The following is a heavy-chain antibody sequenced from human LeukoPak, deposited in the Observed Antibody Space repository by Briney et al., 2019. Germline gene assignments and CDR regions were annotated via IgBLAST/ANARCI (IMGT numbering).Heavy chain of an antibody. D-gene: IGHD2-15*01. V-gene: IGHV3-23*01. CDR2: VGGGIDI. CDR3: AKDATPHNGIWDNFDL. CDR1: GFTFSVHG. J-gene: IGHJ4*02. Sequence: GGSLRLSCVASGFTFSVHGMTWVRQAPGEGLEWVSSVGGGIDIYYADSVKGRFTASRDDSMKTVYLQMNSLRAEDTAVYYCAKDATPHNGIWDNFDLWGQGTPVTLSS.